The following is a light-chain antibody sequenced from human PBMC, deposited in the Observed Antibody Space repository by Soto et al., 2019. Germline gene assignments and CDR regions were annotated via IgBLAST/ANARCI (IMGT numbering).Light chain of an antibody. V-gene: IGLV1-51*01. Sequence: QSVLTQPPSVSAAPGQKVTISCSGSSSNIGNNYVSWYQQLPGTAPKLLIYDNNKRPSGIPDRFSGSKSGTSATLGITGLQTGDEAVYYCGTWDSSLHAVFGGGTEVTVL. J-gene: IGLJ2*01. CDR2: DNN. CDR3: GTWDSSLHAV. CDR1: SSNIGNNY.